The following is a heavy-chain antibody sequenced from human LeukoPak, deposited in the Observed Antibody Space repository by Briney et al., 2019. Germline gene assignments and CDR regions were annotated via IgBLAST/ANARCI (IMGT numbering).Heavy chain of an antibody. D-gene: IGHD6-13*01. J-gene: IGHJ5*02. CDR1: GGSISSSSYY. CDR3: ARLVRSSSLPANWFDP. Sequence: SETLSLTCTVSGGSISSSSYYRGWIRQPPGKGLEWIGSIYYSGSTYYNPSLKSRVTISVDTSKNQFSLKLSSVTAADTAVYYCARLVRSSSLPANWFDPWGQGTLVTVSS. V-gene: IGHV4-39*01. CDR2: IYYSGST.